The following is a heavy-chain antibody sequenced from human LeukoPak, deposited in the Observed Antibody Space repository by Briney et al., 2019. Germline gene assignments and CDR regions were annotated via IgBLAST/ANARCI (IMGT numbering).Heavy chain of an antibody. CDR3: ASAYGDYEMDY. D-gene: IGHD4-17*01. J-gene: IGHJ4*02. CDR1: GGSFSSYA. V-gene: IGHV1-69*04. CDR2: IIPILGIA. Sequence: ASVKVSCKASGGSFSSYAISWVRLAPGQGLEWMGRIIPILGIANYAQKFQGRVTITADKSTSTAYMELSSLRSEDTAVDYCASAYGDYEMDYWGQGTLVTVSS.